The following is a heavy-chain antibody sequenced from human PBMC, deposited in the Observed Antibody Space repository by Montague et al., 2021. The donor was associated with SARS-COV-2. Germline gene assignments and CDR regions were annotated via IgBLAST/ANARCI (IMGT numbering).Heavy chain of an antibody. Sequence: TLSLTCTVSGASVNSGDYFWTWIRQPVGETLEWIGRIYSSCITTYNPSLKSRVTMSLVTSGNQFSLRLSSVTASDTAVYYCARGRYSSSWYGTKYYFDYWGQGTLVTVSS. CDR2: IYSSCIT. CDR3: ARGRYSSSWYGTKYYFDY. D-gene: IGHD6-13*01. J-gene: IGHJ4*02. CDR1: GASVNSGDYF. V-gene: IGHV4-61*02.